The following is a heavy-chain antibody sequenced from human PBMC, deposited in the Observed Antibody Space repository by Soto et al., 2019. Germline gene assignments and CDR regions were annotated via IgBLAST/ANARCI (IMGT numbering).Heavy chain of an antibody. Sequence: GGSLRLSCAASAFTFSSYAMSWVRQAPGKGLEWVSAISGGGGITYYADSVKGRFTISRDNSKNTLYLQMNSLRAEDTAIYYCAKWGIVATIPYYFDYWGQGALVTVPQ. J-gene: IGHJ4*02. CDR3: AKWGIVATIPYYFDY. D-gene: IGHD5-12*01. V-gene: IGHV3-23*01. CDR2: ISGGGGIT. CDR1: AFTFSSYA.